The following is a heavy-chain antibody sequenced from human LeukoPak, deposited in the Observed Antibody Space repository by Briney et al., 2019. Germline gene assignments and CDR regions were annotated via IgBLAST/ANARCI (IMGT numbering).Heavy chain of an antibody. CDR1: GYSFTGYH. CDR2: IKPNSGAT. J-gene: IGHJ4*02. CDR3: ARISGEFTLDS. Sequence: ASVKVSCKASGYSFTGYHMHWVRQAPGQGLEWMGWIKPNSGATNYAQKFQGRVTMTSDTSVSTAYMELTRLDSDDTAVYYCARISGEFTLDSWGQGTLVTVSS. V-gene: IGHV1-2*02. D-gene: IGHD7-27*01.